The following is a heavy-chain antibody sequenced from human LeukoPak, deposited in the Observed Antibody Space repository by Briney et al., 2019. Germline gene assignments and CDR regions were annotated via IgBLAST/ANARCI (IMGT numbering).Heavy chain of an antibody. CDR3: AKSRGGYSGYDPPGY. J-gene: IGHJ4*02. Sequence: GGSLRLSCAASGFTFSSYGMHWVRQAPGKGLEWVAFIRYDGSNKYYADSVKGRFTISRDNSKNTLYLQMNSLRAEDTAVCYCAKSRGGYSGYDPPGYWGQGTLVTVSS. CDR1: GFTFSSYG. D-gene: IGHD5-12*01. V-gene: IGHV3-30*02. CDR2: IRYDGSNK.